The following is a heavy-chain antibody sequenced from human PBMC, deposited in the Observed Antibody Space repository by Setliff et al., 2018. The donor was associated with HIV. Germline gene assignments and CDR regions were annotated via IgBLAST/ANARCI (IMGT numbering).Heavy chain of an antibody. J-gene: IGHJ4*02. CDR1: GDSISRAYY. CDR3: AKGRPRIQVWEGFDY. Sequence: PSQTLSLTCAVSGDSISRAYYWAWLRQSPGKGLEWIGSAYHSGTTYYNPSLNSRVTISVDKSKNQFSLNLTSVTAADTAVYYCAKGRPRIQVWEGFDYWGQGILVTVSS. V-gene: IGHV4-38-2*01. D-gene: IGHD5-18*01. CDR2: AYHSGTT.